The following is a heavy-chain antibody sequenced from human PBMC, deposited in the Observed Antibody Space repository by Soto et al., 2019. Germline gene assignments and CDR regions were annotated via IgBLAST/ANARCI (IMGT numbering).Heavy chain of an antibody. CDR2: ISTSNGDT. Sequence: VQLVQSGAEVKKPGASVTVSCKVSGYIFTTYGVTWVRQAPGQGLEWMGWISTSNGDTNYAQQLQGRVTMTTDTSTNTAYMEVRSLRSDATAVYFCARDVGNGYGYGYGYWGQGTLVTVSS. V-gene: IGHV1-18*01. CDR1: GYIFTTYG. CDR3: ARDVGNGYGYGYGY. J-gene: IGHJ4*02. D-gene: IGHD5-18*01.